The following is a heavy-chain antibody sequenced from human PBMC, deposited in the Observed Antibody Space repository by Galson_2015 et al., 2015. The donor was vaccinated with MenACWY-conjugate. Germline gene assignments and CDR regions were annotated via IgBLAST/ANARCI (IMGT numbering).Heavy chain of an antibody. Sequence: PALVKPPQTLTLTCTFSGFSLTTRGMCVSWIRQSPGKALEWLARIDWDDDKCYSTSLKTRLTISKDTSKNQVVLTMTNMDPVDTATYYCARIRYVPGTRHAEYFQHWGQGTLVTVSS. CDR1: GFSLTTRGMC. V-gene: IGHV2-70*11. CDR3: ARIRYVPGTRHAEYFQH. D-gene: IGHD1-1*01. J-gene: IGHJ1*01. CDR2: IDWDDDK.